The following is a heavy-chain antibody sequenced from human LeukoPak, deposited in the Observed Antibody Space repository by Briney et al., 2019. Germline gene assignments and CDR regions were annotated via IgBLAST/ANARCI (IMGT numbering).Heavy chain of an antibody. CDR3: ARAGSYDILTGYYTDY. CDR1: GGSISSGSYY. CDR2: IYTSGST. Sequence: SQTLSLTCTVSGGSISSGSYYWSWIRQPAGKGLEWIGRIYTSGSTNYNPSLKSRVTISVDKSKNQFSLKLSSVTAADTAVYYCARAGSYDILTGYYTDYWGQGTLVTVSS. D-gene: IGHD3-9*01. V-gene: IGHV4-61*02. J-gene: IGHJ4*02.